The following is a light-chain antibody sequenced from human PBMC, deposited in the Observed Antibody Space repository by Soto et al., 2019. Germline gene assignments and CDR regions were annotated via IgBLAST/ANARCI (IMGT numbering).Light chain of an antibody. Sequence: QSALTQPASVSGSPGQSITISCTGTSSDVGNYNFVSWYQQLPGEAPKLMIYDVTNRPSGLSDRFSGSKSANTASLTISRLQAEDEADYYCSSFTSSHTLVFGSGTKLTVL. CDR2: DVT. CDR1: SSDVGNYNF. J-gene: IGLJ1*01. CDR3: SSFTSSHTLV. V-gene: IGLV2-14*01.